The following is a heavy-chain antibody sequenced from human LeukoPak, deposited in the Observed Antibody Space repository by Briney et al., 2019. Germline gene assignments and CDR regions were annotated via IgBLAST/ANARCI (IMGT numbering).Heavy chain of an antibody. V-gene: IGHV3-30*02. Sequence: GGSLRLSCAASGFTFSNYGMHWVRQAPGKGLEWVAFIRNDGSNKYFAGSVKGRFTISRDNAKNSLYLQMNSLRAEDTAVYYCAELGITMIGGVWGKGTTVTISS. CDR3: AELGITMIGGV. D-gene: IGHD3-10*02. CDR1: GFTFSNYG. J-gene: IGHJ6*04. CDR2: IRNDGSNK.